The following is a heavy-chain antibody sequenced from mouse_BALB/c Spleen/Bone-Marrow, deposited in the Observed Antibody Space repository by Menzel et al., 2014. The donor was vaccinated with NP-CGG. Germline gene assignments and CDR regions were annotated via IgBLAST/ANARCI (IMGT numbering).Heavy chain of an antibody. CDR3: ARGPWLAY. J-gene: IGHJ3*01. Sequence: VQLQQSGAELVRPGSSVKISCKASGYAFSSYWMNWVKQRPGQGLEWIGQIYPGDGDTNYNGKFKGKATLTADKSSSTAYMQLSSLTSEDSAVYFCARGPWLAYWGQGTLVTVSA. V-gene: IGHV1-80*01. CDR1: GYAFSSYW. CDR2: IYPGDGDT.